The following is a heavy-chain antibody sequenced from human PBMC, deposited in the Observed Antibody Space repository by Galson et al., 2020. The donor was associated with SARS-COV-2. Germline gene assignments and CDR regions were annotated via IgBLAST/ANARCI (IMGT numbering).Heavy chain of an antibody. CDR3: ARQGINMIVLVTVPGWYFDL. CDR1: GYSVSTTNY. Sequence: SETLSLTCTVSGYSVSTTNYWGWVRPPPGRGLEWIGSVYPSRTTYYNPSLKSRVTISVDTSKDQFSLRLDSVTAADTALYYCARQGINMIVLVTVPGWYFDLWGRGTLVTVSS. V-gene: IGHV4-38-2*02. J-gene: IGHJ2*01. CDR2: VYPSRTT. D-gene: IGHD3-22*01.